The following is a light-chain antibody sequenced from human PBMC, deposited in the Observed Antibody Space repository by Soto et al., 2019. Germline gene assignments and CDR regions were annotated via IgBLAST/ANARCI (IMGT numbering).Light chain of an antibody. J-gene: IGKJ3*01. CDR1: QSVSSY. Sequence: EIVLTQSPATLSLSPGERATLSCRASQSVSSYLAWYQQKPGQAPRLLIYDASNRATGIPARFSGGASGTDFTLTISSLAPEDFAVYYCQQRSNWPPAFGPGTKVDIK. V-gene: IGKV3-11*01. CDR2: DAS. CDR3: QQRSNWPPA.